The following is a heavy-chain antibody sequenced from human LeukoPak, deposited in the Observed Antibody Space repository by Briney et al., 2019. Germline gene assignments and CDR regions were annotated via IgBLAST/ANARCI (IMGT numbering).Heavy chain of an antibody. J-gene: IGHJ4*02. Sequence: ASVKVSCKASGYTFTGYYMHWVRQAPGQGLEWMGWINPNSGGTNYAQKFQGRVTMTRDTYISTAYMELSRLRSDDTAVYYCARSPYSSSSRYYFDYWGQGTLVTVSS. V-gene: IGHV1-2*02. CDR1: GYTFTGYY. CDR3: ARSPYSSSSRYYFDY. CDR2: INPNSGGT. D-gene: IGHD6-6*01.